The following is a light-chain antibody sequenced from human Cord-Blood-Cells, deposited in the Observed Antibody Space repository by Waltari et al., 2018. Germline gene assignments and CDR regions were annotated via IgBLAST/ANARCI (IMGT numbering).Light chain of an antibody. CDR1: QSVSSSY. CDR3: QQYGSSTWT. J-gene: IGKJ1*01. Sequence: EIVLTQSPGTLSLSPGERATLSCRASQSVSSSYLAWYQQKPGQAPRPLIYGASIRATGIPDRFSGSGSGTDFTLTISRLAPEDFAVYYCQQYGSSTWTFGQGTKVEIK. CDR2: GAS. V-gene: IGKV3-20*01.